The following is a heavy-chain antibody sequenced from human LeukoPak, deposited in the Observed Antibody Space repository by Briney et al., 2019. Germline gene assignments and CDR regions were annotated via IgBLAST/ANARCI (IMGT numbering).Heavy chain of an antibody. J-gene: IGHJ5*02. V-gene: IGHV1-8*01. Sequence: ASVPVSFKASGYTFTSYDINGVRQPPGKELDGMGWMNAKSGNTGYAQNFEGRITMTRNTSISTAYMELSSLRSEDTAVYYCARGLRGYYDSSGPIWFDPWGQGTLVTVSS. CDR1: GYTFTSYD. D-gene: IGHD3-22*01. CDR3: ARGLRGYYDSSGPIWFDP. CDR2: MNAKSGNT.